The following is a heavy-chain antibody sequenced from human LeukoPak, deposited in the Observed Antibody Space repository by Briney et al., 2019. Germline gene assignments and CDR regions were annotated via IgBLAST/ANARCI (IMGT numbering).Heavy chain of an antibody. J-gene: IGHJ4*02. Sequence: ASVKVSCKASGYTFTSYGISWVRQAPGQGLEWMGWISAYNGNTNYAQKLQGRVTMTTDTSTSTAYMELRSLRSDDTAVYYCAREVEGDSGSYLIDYWGQGTLVTVSS. D-gene: IGHD1-26*01. CDR2: ISAYNGNT. V-gene: IGHV1-18*01. CDR1: GYTFTSYG. CDR3: AREVEGDSGSYLIDY.